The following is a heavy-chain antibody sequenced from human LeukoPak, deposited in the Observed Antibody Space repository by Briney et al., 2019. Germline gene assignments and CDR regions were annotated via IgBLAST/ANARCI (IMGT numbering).Heavy chain of an antibody. CDR1: GFTFSSYA. CDR2: ISYDGSNK. V-gene: IGHV3-30-3*02. Sequence: PGRSLRLSCAASGFTFSSYAMHWVRQAPGKGLEWVAVISYDGSNKYYADSVKGRFTISRDNSKNTLYLQMNSLRAEDTAVYYCAKRISASGGYFDYWGQGTLVTVSS. J-gene: IGHJ4*02. D-gene: IGHD3-10*01. CDR3: AKRISASGGYFDY.